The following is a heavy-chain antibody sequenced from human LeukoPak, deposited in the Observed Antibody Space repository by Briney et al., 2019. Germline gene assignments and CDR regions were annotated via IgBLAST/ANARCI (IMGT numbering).Heavy chain of an antibody. Sequence: SETLSLTCTVSGGSISRYYWSWIRQPAGKGLEGIGRIYTSGSANYNPSLKSRVTMSVDTSKNQFSLKLSSVTAADTAVYYCAREMAAIQLWSPGYYMDVWGKGTTVTVSS. CDR1: GGSISRYY. CDR2: IYTSGSA. V-gene: IGHV4-4*07. J-gene: IGHJ6*03. D-gene: IGHD5-18*01. CDR3: AREMAAIQLWSPGYYMDV.